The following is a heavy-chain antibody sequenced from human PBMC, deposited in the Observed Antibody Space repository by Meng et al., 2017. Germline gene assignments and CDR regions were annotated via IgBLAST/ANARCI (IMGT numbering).Heavy chain of an antibody. J-gene: IGHJ5*02. D-gene: IGHD3-10*01. V-gene: IGHV1-69*02. CDR3: ASYGSGSYYRNWFDP. CDR2: IIPILGIA. Sequence: SVKVSCKASGGTFSSYTISWVRQAPGQALEWMGRIIPILGIANYAQKFQGRVTITADKSMSTAYMELSSLRSEDTAVYYCASYGSGSYYRNWFDPWGQGTLVTVSS. CDR1: GGTFSSYT.